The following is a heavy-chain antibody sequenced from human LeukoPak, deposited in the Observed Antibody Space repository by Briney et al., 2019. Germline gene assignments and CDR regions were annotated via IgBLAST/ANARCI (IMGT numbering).Heavy chain of an antibody. CDR3: ARDVSDYYDSSGYYNWFDP. CDR1: GYTFTGYY. CDR2: INPNSGGT. D-gene: IGHD3-22*01. V-gene: IGHV1-2*02. J-gene: IGHJ5*02. Sequence: GASVKVSCKASGYTFTGYYMHWVRQAPGQGLEWMGWINPNSGGTNYEQKFQGRVTMTRDTSISTAYMELSRLRSDDTAVYYCARDVSDYYDSSGYYNWFDPWGQGTLVTVSS.